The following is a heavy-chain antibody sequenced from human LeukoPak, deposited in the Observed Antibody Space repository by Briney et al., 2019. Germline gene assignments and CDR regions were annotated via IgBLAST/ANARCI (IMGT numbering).Heavy chain of an antibody. CDR2: INHSGST. Sequence: SETLSLTCAVYGGSFSGYYWSWIRQPPGKGLESIGEINHSGSTNYNPSLKSRVTISVDTSKNQFSLKLSSVTAADTAVYYCARRPHYYDSSGYPNWGQGTLVTVSS. CDR1: GGSFSGYY. D-gene: IGHD3-22*01. V-gene: IGHV4-34*01. CDR3: ARRPHYYDSSGYPN. J-gene: IGHJ4*02.